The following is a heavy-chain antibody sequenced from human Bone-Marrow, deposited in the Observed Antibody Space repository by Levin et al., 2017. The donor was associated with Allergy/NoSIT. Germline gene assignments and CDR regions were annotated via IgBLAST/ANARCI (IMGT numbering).Heavy chain of an antibody. CDR2: VKSNTDGGTT. V-gene: IGHV3-15*01. CDR3: TTSPGSITGTGSPFDY. Sequence: GGSLRLSCVASGFIFANAWMSWVRQAPGKGLEWVGRVKSNTDGGTTQYAAAIKGRFTISRDDSRNTLFLQMSSLKTEDTAVYYCTTSPGSITGTGSPFDYWGQGTLVTVSS. D-gene: IGHD1-7*01. CDR1: GFIFANAW. J-gene: IGHJ4*02.